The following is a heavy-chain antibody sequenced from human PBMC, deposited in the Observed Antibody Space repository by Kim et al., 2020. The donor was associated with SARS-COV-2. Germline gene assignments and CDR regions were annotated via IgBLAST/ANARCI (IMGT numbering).Heavy chain of an antibody. CDR3: ARDTLEWLLVFDY. V-gene: IGHV6-1*01. J-gene: IGHJ4*02. Sequence: DYAVAVKSRITINPDTPKNQCSLQLNSVTPEDTAVYYCARDTLEWLLVFDYWGQGTLVTVSS. D-gene: IGHD3-3*01.